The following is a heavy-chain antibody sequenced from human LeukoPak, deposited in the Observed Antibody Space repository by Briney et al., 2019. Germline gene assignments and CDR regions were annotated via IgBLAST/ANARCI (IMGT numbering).Heavy chain of an antibody. CDR2: ISWNSGDI. Sequence: GRSLRLSCAASGFTFDDYAMHWVRQAPGKGLGWVSGISWNSGDIGYADSVKGRFTISRDNAKNSLYLQMNSLRAEDTALYYCVRALWFGEAFFDFWGQGALVTVSS. J-gene: IGHJ4*02. V-gene: IGHV3-9*01. D-gene: IGHD3-10*01. CDR3: VRALWFGEAFFDF. CDR1: GFTFDDYA.